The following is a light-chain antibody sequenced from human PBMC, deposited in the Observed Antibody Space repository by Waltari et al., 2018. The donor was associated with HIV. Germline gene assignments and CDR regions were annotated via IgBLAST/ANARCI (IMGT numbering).Light chain of an antibody. V-gene: IGLV1-47*01. J-gene: IGLJ3*02. CDR1: SSNSGSNY. Sequence: QSVLNQPPSASGTPGPRVTISCSGSSSNSGSNYVFWYRQIPGTAPKLLIDRNNDRRSGVPDRFSGSRSGTSASLAISGLRSDDEADYYCEAWEDSIWVFGGGTKLTV. CDR3: EAWEDSIWV. CDR2: RNN.